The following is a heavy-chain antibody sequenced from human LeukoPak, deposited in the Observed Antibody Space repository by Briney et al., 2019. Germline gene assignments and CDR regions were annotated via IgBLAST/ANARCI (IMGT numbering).Heavy chain of an antibody. CDR3: AKDQSSGWPRSFDY. D-gene: IGHD6-19*01. CDR2: INWNGDST. J-gene: IGHJ4*02. CDR1: GFTFDDYG. V-gene: IGHV3-20*04. Sequence: GGSLRLSCVASGFTFDDYGMSWVRQAPGKGLEWVSGINWNGDSTTYADSVKGRFTISRDNAKNSLFLQVNSLRADDTAFYYCAKDQSSGWPRSFDYWGQGTLVSVSS.